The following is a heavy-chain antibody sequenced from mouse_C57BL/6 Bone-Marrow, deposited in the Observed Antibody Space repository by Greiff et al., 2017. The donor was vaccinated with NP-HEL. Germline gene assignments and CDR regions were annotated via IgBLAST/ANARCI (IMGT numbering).Heavy chain of an antibody. CDR1: GYTFTSYW. CDR3: AREGYYYGSSYWYYEV. Sequence: QVQLQQPGAELVKPGASVKLSCKASGYTFTSYWITWVKHRPGQGLEWIGDIYPGSGSTNYNAKFKSKATLTVDTSSSTAYMQLSSLTSEDSAVYCCAREGYYYGSSYWYYEVWGTGTTVTVSS. D-gene: IGHD1-1*01. V-gene: IGHV1-55*01. CDR2: IYPGSGST. J-gene: IGHJ1*03.